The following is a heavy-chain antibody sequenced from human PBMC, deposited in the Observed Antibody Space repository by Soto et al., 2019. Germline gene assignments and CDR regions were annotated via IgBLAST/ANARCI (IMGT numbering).Heavy chain of an antibody. CDR3: AREIRNQSGDSRFWYFDL. J-gene: IGHJ2*01. CDR1: GCSIRSSSHY. CDR2: IYFSGST. V-gene: IGHV4-31*01. Sequence: QVQLQESGPGLVEPSQTLSLTCTVSGCSIRSSSHYWSWLRHHPGTGLAWIGFIYFSGSTFYNPSLNSLVTISLAPYRNQFSLKLTSVTAADTAMYFCAREIRNQSGDSRFWYFDLWGRGTQVAVSS. D-gene: IGHD1-1*01.